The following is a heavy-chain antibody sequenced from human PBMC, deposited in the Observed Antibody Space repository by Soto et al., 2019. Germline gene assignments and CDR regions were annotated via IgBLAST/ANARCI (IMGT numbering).Heavy chain of an antibody. D-gene: IGHD3-22*01. J-gene: IGHJ3*02. Sequence: QVQLVQSGAEVKKPGASVKVSCKASGYTFTSYYMHWVRQAPGQGLEWMGIINPSGGSTRYAQKFQGRVTMTRDTSTSTVCMELSSLRSEDTAVYYWARDQGDSSGYYPPAFDIWGRGTMVTVSS. CDR3: ARDQGDSSGYYPPAFDI. CDR2: INPSGGST. V-gene: IGHV1-46*01. CDR1: GYTFTSYY.